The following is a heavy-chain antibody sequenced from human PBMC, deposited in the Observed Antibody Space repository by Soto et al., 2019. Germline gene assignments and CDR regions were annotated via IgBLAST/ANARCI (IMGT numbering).Heavy chain of an antibody. J-gene: IGHJ4*02. V-gene: IGHV1-18*01. CDR3: ARDRLGSYLFDF. CDR2: ISANNGNT. Sequence: ASVKVSCKASGYTFTSYGISWVRQAPGQGLEWMGWISANNGNTNYAQKLQGRVTMTTDTSTSTAYMKLRSLRSDDTAVYYCARDRLGSYLFDFWGKGTLVTVSS. CDR1: GYTFTSYG. D-gene: IGHD3-10*01.